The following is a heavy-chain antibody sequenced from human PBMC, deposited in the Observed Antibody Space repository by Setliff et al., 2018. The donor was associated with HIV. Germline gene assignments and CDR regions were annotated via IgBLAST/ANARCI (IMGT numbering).Heavy chain of an antibody. CDR2: IDSSGTT. J-gene: IGHJ4*02. Sequence: PSETLSLTCTISGGSFGVYRWSWIRQSAGRGLEWIGRIDSSGTTDYKPSLKGRVAISVDTSKKQFSLKLSSVTAADTAVYFCARLGYVTFDFDYWGQGTLVTVSS. CDR1: GGSFGVYR. D-gene: IGHD3-16*01. CDR3: ARLGYVTFDFDY. V-gene: IGHV4-4*07.